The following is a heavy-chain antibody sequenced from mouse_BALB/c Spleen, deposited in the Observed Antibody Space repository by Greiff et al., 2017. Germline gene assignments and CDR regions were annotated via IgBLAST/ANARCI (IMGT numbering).Heavy chain of an antibody. CDR2: INPSTGYT. J-gene: IGHJ4*01. CDR3: ARGLGRYAMDY. D-gene: IGHD4-1*01. Sequence: QVQLQQSGADLAKPGASVKMSCKASGYTFTSYWMHWVKQRPGQGLEWIGYINPSTGYTEYNQKFKDKATLTADKSSSTAYMQLSSLTSEDSAVYYCARGLGRYAMDYWGQGTSVTVSS. V-gene: IGHV1-7*01. CDR1: GYTFTSYW.